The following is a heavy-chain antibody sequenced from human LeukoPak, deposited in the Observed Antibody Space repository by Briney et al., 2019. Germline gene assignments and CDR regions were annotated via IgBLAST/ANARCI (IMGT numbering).Heavy chain of an antibody. Sequence: GGSLRVSCAGSGYTFSSYWMHWVRQAPGKGLVWASRINSDGSSTSYADSVKGRFTISRDNAKNSLYLQMNSLRAEDTALYYCAKLMVPRQWLGGNYFDYWGQGTLVTVSS. CDR3: AKLMVPRQWLGGNYFDY. D-gene: IGHD6-19*01. J-gene: IGHJ4*02. CDR2: INSDGSST. V-gene: IGHV3-74*01. CDR1: GYTFSSYW.